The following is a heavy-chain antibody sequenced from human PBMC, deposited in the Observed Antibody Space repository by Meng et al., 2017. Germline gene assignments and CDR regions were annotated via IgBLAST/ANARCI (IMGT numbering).Heavy chain of an antibody. V-gene: IGHV1-69*01. CDR3: ARVDCSGGSCYPYWYFDL. D-gene: IGHD2-15*01. CDR2: IIPIFGTA. Sequence: VQMVRFWSELKKPGASVKVSCKAPGYTFTSYAMNWVRQAPGQGLEWMGGIIPIFGTANYAQKFQGRVTITADESTSTAYMELSSLRSEDTAVYYCARVDCSGGSCYPYWYFDLWGRGTLVTVSS. J-gene: IGHJ2*01. CDR1: GYTFTSYA.